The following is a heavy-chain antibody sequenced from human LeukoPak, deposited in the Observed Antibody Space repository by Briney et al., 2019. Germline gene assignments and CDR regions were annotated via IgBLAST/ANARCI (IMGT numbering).Heavy chain of an antibody. D-gene: IGHD3-10*02. Sequence: PGGSLRLSCAASGFTFSSYSMNWVRQAPGKGLEWVSSISSSGSTIYYADSVKGRFTISRDNAKNSLYLQMNSLRAEDTAVCYCAELGITMIGGVWGKGTTVTISS. CDR1: GFTFSSYS. V-gene: IGHV3-48*04. CDR2: ISSSGSTI. CDR3: AELGITMIGGV. J-gene: IGHJ6*04.